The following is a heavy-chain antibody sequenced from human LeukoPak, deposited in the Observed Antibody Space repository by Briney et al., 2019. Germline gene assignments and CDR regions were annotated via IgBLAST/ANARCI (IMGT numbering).Heavy chain of an antibody. V-gene: IGHV3-21*01. CDR3: ARDSYDSSGYYYPFDY. D-gene: IGHD3-22*01. CDR2: ISSSSSYI. J-gene: IGHJ4*02. Sequence: TGGSLRLSCAASGFTFSSYSMNWVRQAPGKGLEWVSSISSSSSYIYYADSVKGRFTISRDNAKNSLYLQMNSLRAEDTAVYYCARDSYDSSGYYYPFDYWGQGTLVTVSS. CDR1: GFTFSSYS.